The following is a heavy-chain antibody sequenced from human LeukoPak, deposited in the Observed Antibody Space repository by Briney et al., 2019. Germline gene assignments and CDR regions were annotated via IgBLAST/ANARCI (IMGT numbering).Heavy chain of an antibody. J-gene: IGHJ4*02. CDR3: ARDLLVVVAAGNY. Sequence: GRSLRLSCAASGFTFSSYSMSWVRQAPGKGLEWVSSISSSSSYIYYADSVKGRFTISRDNAKNSLYLQMNSLRAEDTAVYYCARDLLVVVAAGNYWGQGTLVTVSS. V-gene: IGHV3-21*01. CDR2: ISSSSSYI. CDR1: GFTFSSYS. D-gene: IGHD2-15*01.